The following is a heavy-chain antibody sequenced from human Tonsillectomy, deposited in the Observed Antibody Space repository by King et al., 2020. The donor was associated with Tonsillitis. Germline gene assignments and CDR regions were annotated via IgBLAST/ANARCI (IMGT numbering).Heavy chain of an antibody. D-gene: IGHD3-3*01. CDR3: ARFQLTYYDFWSGYFDY. J-gene: IGHJ4*02. V-gene: IGHV4-34*01. CDR2: INHSGST. Sequence: VQLQQWGAGLLKPSETLSLTCAVYGGSFSGYYWSWIRQPPGKGLEWIGEINHSGSTNYNPSLKSRVTISVDTSKNQFSLKLSSVTAADTAVYYCARFQLTYYDFWSGYFDYWGQGTLVTVSS. CDR1: GGSFSGYY.